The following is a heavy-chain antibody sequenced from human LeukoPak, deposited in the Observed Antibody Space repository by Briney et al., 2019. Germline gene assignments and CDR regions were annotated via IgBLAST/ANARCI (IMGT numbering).Heavy chain of an antibody. V-gene: IGHV4-59*01. Sequence: SETLSLTCTVSGGSISSYYWSWIRQPPGKGLEWIGYIYYSGSTNYNPSLKSRVTISVDTSKNQFSLKLSSVTAADTAVYYCARSSEGRYYYDSSGYSYYYYYMDVWGKGTTVTVSS. CDR3: ARSSEGRYYYDSSGYSYYYYYMDV. D-gene: IGHD3-22*01. CDR1: GGSISSYY. J-gene: IGHJ6*03. CDR2: IYYSGST.